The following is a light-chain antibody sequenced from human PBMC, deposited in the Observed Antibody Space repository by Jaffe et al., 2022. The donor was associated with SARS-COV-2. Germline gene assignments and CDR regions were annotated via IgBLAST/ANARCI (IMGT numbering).Light chain of an antibody. V-gene: IGKV4-1*01. J-gene: IGKJ3*01. CDR3: QQYYSVPFT. Sequence: DIVMTQSPDSLAVSLGERATINCKSSQSVLNNSVWLQQKPGQPPKLLIWRASTRQSGVPERFSGSGSATGTDFTLTISSLQAEDVADYYCQQYYSVPFTFGPGTKVEIK. CDR2: RAS. CDR1: QSVLNNS.